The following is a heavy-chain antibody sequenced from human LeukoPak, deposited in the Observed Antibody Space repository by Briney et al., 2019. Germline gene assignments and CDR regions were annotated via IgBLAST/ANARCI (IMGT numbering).Heavy chain of an antibody. CDR1: GFTFSSYA. V-gene: IGHV3-30-3*01. J-gene: IGHJ4*02. D-gene: IGHD1-26*01. CDR3: ASSLGSWEPGDY. Sequence: GGSLRLSCAASGFTFSSYAMHWVRQAPGKGLEWVAVISYDGSNKYYADSVKGRFTISRDNSKNTLYLQMNSLRAEDTAVYYCASSLGSWEPGDYWGQGTLVTVSS. CDR2: ISYDGSNK.